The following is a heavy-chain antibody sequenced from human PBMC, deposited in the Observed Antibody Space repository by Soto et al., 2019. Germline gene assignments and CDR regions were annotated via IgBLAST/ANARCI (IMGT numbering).Heavy chain of an antibody. J-gene: IGHJ4*02. Sequence: EVQLLESGGGLVQPGGSLRLSCVASGFTFSSFAMSWVRQAPGKGLEWVSAISGSGGSTYYADSVKGRFTISRDNSKNTQYLQKNSLRSANTHLYCCANVSSIGPGNSNNFHYWGQGTLVNRSS. D-gene: IGHD6-6*01. CDR1: GFTFSSFA. V-gene: IGHV3-23*01. CDR2: ISGSGGST. CDR3: ANVSSIGPGNSNNFHY.